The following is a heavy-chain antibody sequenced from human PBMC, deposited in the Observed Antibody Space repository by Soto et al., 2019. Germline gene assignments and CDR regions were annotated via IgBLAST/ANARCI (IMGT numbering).Heavy chain of an antibody. J-gene: IGHJ6*02. CDR3: ARGGQQQRFGVYYYYGMDV. CDR2: INHSGST. CDR1: CGSFSGYS. Sequence: LETLSLPCAVYCGSFSGYSGSRIRQPPGKGLEWIGEINHSGSTNYNPSLKSRVTISVDTSKNQFSLKLSSVTAADTAVYYCARGGQQQRFGVYYYYGMDVWGQGTTVPVSS. V-gene: IGHV4-34*01. D-gene: IGHD6-13*01.